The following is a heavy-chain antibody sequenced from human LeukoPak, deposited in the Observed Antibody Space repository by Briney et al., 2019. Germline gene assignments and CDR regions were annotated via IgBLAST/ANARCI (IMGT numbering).Heavy chain of an antibody. Sequence: GGSLRLSCAASGFTFSDHYMDWVRQAPGKGLEWVGRTRNKANSYTTEYAASVKGRFTISRDDSKNSLYLQMNSLRAEDTAVYYCARDLMTTVTIPLDYWGQGTLVTVSS. V-gene: IGHV3-72*01. J-gene: IGHJ4*02. CDR2: TRNKANSYTT. CDR3: ARDLMTTVTIPLDY. CDR1: GFTFSDHY. D-gene: IGHD4-17*01.